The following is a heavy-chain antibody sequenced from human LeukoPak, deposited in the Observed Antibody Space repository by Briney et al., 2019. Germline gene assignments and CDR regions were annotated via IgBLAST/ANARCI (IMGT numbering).Heavy chain of an antibody. D-gene: IGHD5-24*01. CDR3: ARDRVGYFDY. J-gene: IGHJ4*02. V-gene: IGHV4-59*01. CDR2: IYYSGST. Sequence: PSETLSLTCTVSGGSISSYYWSWIRQPPGKGLEWIGYIYYSGSTNYNPSLKSRVTISVDTSKNQFSLKLSSVTAADTAMYYCARDRVGYFDYWGQGTLVTVSS. CDR1: GGSISSYY.